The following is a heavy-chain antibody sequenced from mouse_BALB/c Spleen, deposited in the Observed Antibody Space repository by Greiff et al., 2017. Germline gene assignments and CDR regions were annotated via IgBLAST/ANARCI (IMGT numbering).Heavy chain of an antibody. J-gene: IGHJ4*01. CDR3: ARNVYYGNLHGSYYAMDY. D-gene: IGHD2-1*01. Sequence: EVKLVESGGGLVQPGGSLKLSCAASGFTFSSYTMSWVRQTPEKRLEWVAYISNGGGSTYYPDTVKGRFTISRDNAKNTLYLLMSSLKSEDTAMYYCARNVYYGNLHGSYYAMDYWGQGTSVTVSS. V-gene: IGHV5-12-2*01. CDR1: GFTFSSYT. CDR2: ISNGGGST.